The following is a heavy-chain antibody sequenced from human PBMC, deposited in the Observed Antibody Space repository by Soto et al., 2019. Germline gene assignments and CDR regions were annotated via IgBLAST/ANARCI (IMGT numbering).Heavy chain of an antibody. CDR3: AREYYDFWSADTPAPPHIDY. V-gene: IGHV3-48*02. J-gene: IGHJ4*02. Sequence: PGGSLRLSCAASGFTFSSYSMNWVRQAPGKGLEWVSYISSSSSTIYYADSVKGRFTISRDNAKNSLYLQMNSLRDEDTAVYYCAREYYDFWSADTPAPPHIDYWGQGTLVTVSS. CDR1: GFTFSSYS. CDR2: ISSSSSTI. D-gene: IGHD3-3*01.